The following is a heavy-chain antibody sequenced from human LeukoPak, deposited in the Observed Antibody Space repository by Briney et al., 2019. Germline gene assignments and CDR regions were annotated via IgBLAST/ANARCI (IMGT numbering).Heavy chain of an antibody. CDR2: ISYDGSNK. D-gene: IGHD6-19*01. CDR1: GFTVSSYG. J-gene: IGHJ4*02. CDR3: AKQGYSSGWYLAY. V-gene: IGHV3-30*18. Sequence: PGRSPRLSCAASGFTVSSYGMHWVRQAPGKGLEWVAVISYDGSNKYYADSVKGRFTISRDNSKNTLYLQMNSLRAEDTAVYYCAKQGYSSGWYLAYWGQGTLVTVSS.